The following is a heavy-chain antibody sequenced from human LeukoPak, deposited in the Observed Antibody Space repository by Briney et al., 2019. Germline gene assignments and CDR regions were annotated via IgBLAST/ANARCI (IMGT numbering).Heavy chain of an antibody. Sequence: GSLRLSCLASGFTLSTYSMNWVRQAPGKGLEWVSYISTSSGTIYYADSVRGRFTISRDNARNSLFLQMNSLRAEDTAVYYCVRGGNERYCRGGNCFHFDYWGQGTLVTVSS. V-gene: IGHV3-48*04. CDR1: GFTLSTYS. CDR2: ISTSSGTI. CDR3: VRGGNERYCRGGNCFHFDY. J-gene: IGHJ4*02. D-gene: IGHD2-15*01.